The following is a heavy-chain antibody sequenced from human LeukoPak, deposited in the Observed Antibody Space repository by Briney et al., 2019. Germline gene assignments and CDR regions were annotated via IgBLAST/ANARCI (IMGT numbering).Heavy chain of an antibody. J-gene: IGHJ6*03. CDR3: ASFVVTTLYYYYMDV. CDR1: GGTFSSYA. V-gene: IGHV1-69*05. Sequence: SVKVSCKASGGTFSSYAISWVRQAPGRGLEWMGGIIPIFGTANYAQKFQGRVTITTDESTSTAYMELSSLRSEDTAVYYCASFVVTTLYYYYMDVWGKGTTVTVSS. D-gene: IGHD4-11*01. CDR2: IIPIFGTA.